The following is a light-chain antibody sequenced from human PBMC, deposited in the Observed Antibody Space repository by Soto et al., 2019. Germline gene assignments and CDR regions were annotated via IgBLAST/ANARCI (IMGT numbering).Light chain of an antibody. Sequence: QLVLTQPPSGSGTPGQRVTISCSGSSSNIGSNTVNWYQQLPGTAPKLLIYSNNQRPSGVPDRFSGSKSGTSASLAISGLQSEDEADYYCAAWDDSLKGVFGGGTKLTVL. CDR2: SNN. J-gene: IGLJ2*01. V-gene: IGLV1-44*01. CDR3: AAWDDSLKGV. CDR1: SSNIGSNT.